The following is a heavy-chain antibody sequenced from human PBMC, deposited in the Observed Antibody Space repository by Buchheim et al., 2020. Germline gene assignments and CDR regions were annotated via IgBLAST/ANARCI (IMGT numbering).Heavy chain of an antibody. CDR2: IWYDGSNK. D-gene: IGHD3-10*01. J-gene: IGHJ6*02. CDR3: ARDHYYGSGSYSVPVMDV. Sequence: QVQLVESGGGVVQPGRSLRLSCAASGFTFSSYGMHWVRQAPGKGLEWVAVIWYDGSNKYYADSVKGRFTISRDNSKTTLYLQMNSLRAEDTAVYYCARDHYYGSGSYSVPVMDVWGQGTT. CDR1: GFTFSSYG. V-gene: IGHV3-33*01.